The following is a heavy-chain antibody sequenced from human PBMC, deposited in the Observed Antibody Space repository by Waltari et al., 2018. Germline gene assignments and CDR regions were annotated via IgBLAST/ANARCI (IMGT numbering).Heavy chain of an antibody. V-gene: IGHV4-4*07. Sequence: QVQLQQSGPGLVKPSETLSLTCTVSGGSISSYYWSWIRQPAGKGLEWIGRLYPSGSNNYTPTLKSRVTMSVDTSKNHFSLKLSSVTAADTAVYYCARGNHGSGSYYINHWGQGTLVTVSS. CDR3: ARGNHGSGSYYINH. J-gene: IGHJ5*02. CDR2: LYPSGSN. CDR1: GGSISSYY. D-gene: IGHD3-10*01.